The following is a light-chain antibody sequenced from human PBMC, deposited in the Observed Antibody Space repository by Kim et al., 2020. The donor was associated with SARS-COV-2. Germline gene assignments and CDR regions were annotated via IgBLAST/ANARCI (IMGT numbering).Light chain of an antibody. CDR3: QQFNSYPLT. CDR2: DAS. V-gene: IGKV1-13*02. CDR1: QGISSA. J-gene: IGKJ4*01. Sequence: AIQLTQSPSSLSASVGDRVTITCRASQGISSALAWYQQKPDKAPKLLIYDASSLESGVPSRFSGSGSGTDFTLTISSLQPEDFATYYCQQFNSYPLTFGGGTKVEIK.